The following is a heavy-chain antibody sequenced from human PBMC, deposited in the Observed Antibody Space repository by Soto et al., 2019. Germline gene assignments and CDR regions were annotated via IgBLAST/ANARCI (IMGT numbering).Heavy chain of an antibody. CDR3: ARHLASTVTTSDWFDP. V-gene: IGHV3-30*09. D-gene: IGHD4-4*01. J-gene: IGHJ5*02. CDR2: ISYDGSTT. CDR1: GFTFSRHA. Sequence: QMQLVESGGGVVQPGRSLRLSCAASGFTFSRHAMHWVRQAPGKGLEWLAIISYDGSTTFHADSVKGRFAISSDNSKNTLYLQMNSLRTDDTAVYFCARHLASTVTTSDWFDPWGQGTLVTVSS.